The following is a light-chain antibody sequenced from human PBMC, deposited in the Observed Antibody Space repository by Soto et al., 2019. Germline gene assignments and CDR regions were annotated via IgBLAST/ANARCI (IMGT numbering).Light chain of an antibody. V-gene: IGKV3-20*01. CDR2: GAS. Sequence: EIVLTQSPGTLSLSPGERATLSCRASQSVSTSFLTWYQQKHGQAPRLLIYGASWRATGIPDRFSGSGSGTDFTLTINRLEPEDFAVYYCQQYVHSQTWTFGQGT. CDR3: QQYVHSQTWT. CDR1: QSVSTSF. J-gene: IGKJ1*01.